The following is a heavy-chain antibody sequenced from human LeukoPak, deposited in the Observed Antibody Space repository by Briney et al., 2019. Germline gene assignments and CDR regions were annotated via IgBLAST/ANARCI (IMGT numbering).Heavy chain of an antibody. CDR2: INPSGGST. CDR1: GYTFTGHY. J-gene: IGHJ4*02. Sequence: ASVKVSCKASGYTFTGHYIHWVRQAPGQGLEWMGIINPSGGSTSYAQKFQGRVTMTRDMSTSTVYMELSSLRSEDTAVYYCAREGVYDSNGYYYDHWGQGTPVTVSS. D-gene: IGHD3-22*01. CDR3: AREGVYDSNGYYYDH. V-gene: IGHV1-46*01.